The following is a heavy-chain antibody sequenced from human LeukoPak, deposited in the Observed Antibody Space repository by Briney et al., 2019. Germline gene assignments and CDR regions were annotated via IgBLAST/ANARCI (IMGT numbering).Heavy chain of an antibody. CDR3: ATINDPPFDY. CDR2: ISYDGSNK. CDR1: GFTFSSYV. Sequence: GRSLRLSCAASGFTFSSYVMHWVRQAPGKGLEWVAVISYDGSNKCYADSVKGRFTISRDNSKNTLYLQMNSLRAEDTAVYYCATINDPPFDYWGQGTLVTVSS. D-gene: IGHD2-21*01. V-gene: IGHV3-30*04. J-gene: IGHJ4*02.